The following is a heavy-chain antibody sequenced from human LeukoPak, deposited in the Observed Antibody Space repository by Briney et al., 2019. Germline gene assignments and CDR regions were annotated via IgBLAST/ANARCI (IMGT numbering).Heavy chain of an antibody. V-gene: IGHV4-4*07. CDR1: GGSISSYY. J-gene: IGHJ6*03. CDR2: IYTSGST. CDR3: ARGNMITFGGVIAPNYYYYMDV. D-gene: IGHD3-16*02. Sequence: SETLSLTCTVSGGSISSYYWSWIRQPAGKGLEWIGRIYTSGSTNYNPSLKSRVTMSVDTSKNQFSLKLSSVTAADTAVYYCARGNMITFGGVIAPNYYYYMDVWGKGTTVTVSS.